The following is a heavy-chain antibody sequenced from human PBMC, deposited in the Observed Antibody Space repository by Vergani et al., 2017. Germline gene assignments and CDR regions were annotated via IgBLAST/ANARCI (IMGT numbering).Heavy chain of an antibody. D-gene: IGHD6-19*01. V-gene: IGHV5-10-1*01. Sequence: EVQLVQSGAEVKKPGESLRISCKGSGYSFTSYWISCVRPLPFHCLAWMGMIYPSASSPNSSPSFQGPVPLSSAKSISTSYLQWSSLKASDTAMYYCARQVAVAGKWWGPDYYYGMDGWGQGTTVTVSS. CDR1: GYSFTSYW. CDR2: IYPSASSP. CDR3: ARQVAVAGKWWGPDYYYGMDG. J-gene: IGHJ6*02.